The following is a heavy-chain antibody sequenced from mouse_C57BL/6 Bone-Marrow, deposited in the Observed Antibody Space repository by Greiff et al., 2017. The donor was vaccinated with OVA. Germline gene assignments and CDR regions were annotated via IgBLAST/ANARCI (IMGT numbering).Heavy chain of an antibody. V-gene: IGHV1-50*01. Sequence: QVQLQQPGAELVKPGASVKLSCKASGYTFTSYWMQWVKQRPGQGLEWIGEIDPSDSSTNYNQKFKGKATLTVDTSSSTAYMQLSSLTSEDSAVDYCARDYGAYYFDYWGQGTTLTVSS. CDR1: GYTFTSYW. D-gene: IGHD1-1*01. J-gene: IGHJ2*01. CDR2: IDPSDSST. CDR3: ARDYGAYYFDY.